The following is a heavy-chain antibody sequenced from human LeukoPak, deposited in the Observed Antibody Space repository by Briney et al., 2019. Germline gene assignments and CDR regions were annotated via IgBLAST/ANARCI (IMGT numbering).Heavy chain of an antibody. CDR2: IVVGSGNT. Sequence: TSVKISCKASGFTFTSTAVQWVRQARGQRLEWIGWIVVGSGNTNYAQKFQERVTITRDMSTSTVYMELSSLRSEDTAVYYCAAEGRPTVVTFRKGAVDLWGQGTMVTVSS. CDR3: AAEGRPTVVTFRKGAVDL. CDR1: GFTFTSTA. D-gene: IGHD4-23*01. J-gene: IGHJ3*01. V-gene: IGHV1-58*01.